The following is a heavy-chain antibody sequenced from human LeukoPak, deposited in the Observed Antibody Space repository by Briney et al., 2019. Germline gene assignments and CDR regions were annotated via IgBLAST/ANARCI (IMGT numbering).Heavy chain of an antibody. D-gene: IGHD2-2*01. Sequence: ASVKVSCKASGYTFTAYYVHWVRQAPGQGLEWMGWINPKSGGTNYAQKFQGRVTMTRDTSISTAYMELSRLRSDDTAVYYCARGGPRDIVVVPAAKKWFDPWGQGTLVTVSS. CDR3: ARGGPRDIVVVPAAKKWFDP. CDR2: INPKSGGT. V-gene: IGHV1-2*02. J-gene: IGHJ5*02. CDR1: GYTFTAYY.